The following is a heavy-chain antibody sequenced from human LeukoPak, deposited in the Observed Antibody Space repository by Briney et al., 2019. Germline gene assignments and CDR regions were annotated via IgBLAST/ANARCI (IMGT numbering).Heavy chain of an antibody. CDR3: ARELLVRGGNWFDP. CDR2: ISAYNGNT. CDR1: GYTFTSYY. Sequence: GASVKVSCKASGYTFTSYYMHWVRQAPGQGLEWMGWISAYNGNTNYAQKLQGRVTMTTDTSTSKAYMELRSLRSDDTAVYYCARELLVRGGNWFDPWGQGTLVTVSS. V-gene: IGHV1-18*04. J-gene: IGHJ5*02. D-gene: IGHD3-10*01.